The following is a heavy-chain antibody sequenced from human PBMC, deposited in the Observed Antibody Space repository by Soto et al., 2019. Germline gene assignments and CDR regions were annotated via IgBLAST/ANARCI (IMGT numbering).Heavy chain of an antibody. Sequence: EVQLVESGGGLVQPGKALRLSCAASGFTFSKYWMHWVGQAPGKGPVWVSYISSDGTTTDYADSVKGRFTISRDNAKNTLYLQMDSLRVEDTAAYYCAIQDCTNDVCLEAAVTVGGALEYWGQGAQVTVSS. CDR2: ISSDGTTT. J-gene: IGHJ4*02. V-gene: IGHV3-74*01. D-gene: IGHD2-8*01. CDR3: AIQDCTNDVCLEAAVTVGGALEY. CDR1: GFTFSKYW.